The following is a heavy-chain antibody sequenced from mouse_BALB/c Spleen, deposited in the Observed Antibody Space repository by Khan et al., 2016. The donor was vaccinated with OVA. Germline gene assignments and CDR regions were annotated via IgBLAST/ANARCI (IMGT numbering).Heavy chain of an antibody. D-gene: IGHD1-1*01. CDR1: GITFSRYA. CDR3: ARHEDYYGSRPYFDY. J-gene: IGHJ2*01. Sequence: EVELVESGGGLVKPGGSLKLSCVASGITFSRYAMSWVRQTPEKRLEWVASISSGGSYTYYPDSVKGRFTLSRDNAKNTLYLQMSSLRSEDTAMYYCARHEDYYGSRPYFDYWGQGTTLTVSS. CDR2: ISSGGSYT. V-gene: IGHV5-9-3*01.